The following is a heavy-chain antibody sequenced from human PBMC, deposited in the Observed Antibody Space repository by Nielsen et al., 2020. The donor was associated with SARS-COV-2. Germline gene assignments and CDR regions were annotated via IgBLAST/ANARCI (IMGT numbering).Heavy chain of an antibody. CDR2: MSPNSGNT. V-gene: IGHV1-8*02. J-gene: IGHJ4*02. CDR3: ASCKGDGKYFDCEGFDY. CDR1: GYSFTSYE. Sequence: ASVKVSCKASGYSFTSYEINWVRQATGQGLEWMGWMSPNSGNTGYAQKFQGRVTMTRSTSTSTAYMELHSLGSEDTAVYYCASCKGDGKYFDCEGFDYWGQGTLVTVSS. D-gene: IGHD3-9*01.